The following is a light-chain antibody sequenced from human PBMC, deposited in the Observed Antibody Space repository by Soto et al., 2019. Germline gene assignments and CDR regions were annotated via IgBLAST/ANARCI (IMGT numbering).Light chain of an antibody. Sequence: QSVLTQPPSVSGAPGQRVTISCTGSSSNIGAGYDVHWYQQLPGTAPKLLIYDNFNRPSGVPDRFSGSKSGTSASLAITGLQADDEADYYCQSYDSSLSVSVFGGGTKVTVL. V-gene: IGLV1-40*01. CDR1: SSNIGAGYD. J-gene: IGLJ2*01. CDR3: QSYDSSLSVSV. CDR2: DNF.